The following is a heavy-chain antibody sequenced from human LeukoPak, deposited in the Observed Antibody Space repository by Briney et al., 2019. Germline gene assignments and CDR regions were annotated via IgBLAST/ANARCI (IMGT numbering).Heavy chain of an antibody. Sequence: SQTLSLTCTVSGGSISCGAYYWHWIRQPPGKGLEWIGHIYYGGSTYYNPSLKSRVTISLDTSKTQFSLRLSSVTAADTAVYYRSRALRGRSGYSFYSWGPGELFTVSS. J-gene: IGHJ4*01. CDR2: IYYGGST. CDR3: SRALRGRSGYSFYS. V-gene: IGHV4-30-4*01. CDR1: GGSISCGAYY.